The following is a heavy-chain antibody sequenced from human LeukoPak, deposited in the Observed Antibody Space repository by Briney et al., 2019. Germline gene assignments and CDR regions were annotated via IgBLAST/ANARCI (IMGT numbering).Heavy chain of an antibody. CDR3: ARRVAAAGTFDY. J-gene: IGHJ4*02. Sequence: SETLSLTCPVPGGSISSYYWSWIRQPPGKGLEWIGEINHSGSTNYNPSLKSRVTISVDTSKNQFSLKLSSVTAADTAVYYCARRVAAAGTFDYWGQGTLVTVSS. V-gene: IGHV4-34*01. CDR1: GGSISSYY. D-gene: IGHD6-13*01. CDR2: INHSGST.